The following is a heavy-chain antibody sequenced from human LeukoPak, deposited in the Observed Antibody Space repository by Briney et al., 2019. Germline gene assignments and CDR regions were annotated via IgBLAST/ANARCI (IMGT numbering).Heavy chain of an antibody. J-gene: IGHJ4*02. CDR1: GFNFSDYD. CDR2: IWYDGVNK. V-gene: IGHV3-33*01. CDR3: AREGIVATLDY. D-gene: IGHD5-12*01. Sequence: PGGSLRLSCTASGFNFSDYDMDWVRQAPGKGLEWVAVIWYDGVNKYYADSVKGRFTISRDMPKNTLYLQMNSLRAEDTAVYYCAREGIVATLDYWGQGTLVTVSS.